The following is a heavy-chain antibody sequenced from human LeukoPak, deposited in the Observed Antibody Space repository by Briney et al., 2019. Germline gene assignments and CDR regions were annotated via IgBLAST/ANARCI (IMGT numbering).Heavy chain of an antibody. CDR3: ARDEYYGSGSYYNYYYYMDV. CDR1: GFTFSSYS. V-gene: IGHV3-21*01. J-gene: IGHJ6*03. D-gene: IGHD3-10*01. Sequence: GGSLRLSCAASGFTFSSYSMNWVRQAPGKGLEWVSSISSSSSYIYYADSVKGRSTISRDNAKNSLYLQMNSLRAEDTAVYYCARDEYYGSGSYYNYYYYMDVWGKGTTVTVSS. CDR2: ISSSSSYI.